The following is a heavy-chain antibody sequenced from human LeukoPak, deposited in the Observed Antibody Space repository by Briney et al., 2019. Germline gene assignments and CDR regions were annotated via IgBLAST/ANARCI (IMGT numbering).Heavy chain of an antibody. CDR3: ARAPGYCSGGSCLDY. D-gene: IGHD2-15*01. CDR1: GGTFSSYA. J-gene: IGHJ4*02. V-gene: IGHV1-69*05. Sequence: SVKVSCKASGGTFSSYAISWVRQAPGQGLEWMRRIIPIFGTANYAQKFQGRVTITTDESTSTAYMELSSLRSEDTAVYYCARAPGYCSGGSCLDYWGQGTLVTVSS. CDR2: IIPIFGTA.